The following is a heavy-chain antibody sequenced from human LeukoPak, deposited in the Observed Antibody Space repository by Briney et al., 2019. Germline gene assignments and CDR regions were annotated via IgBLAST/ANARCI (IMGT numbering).Heavy chain of an antibody. CDR1: GFTFSSYA. V-gene: IGHV3-30-3*01. CDR2: ISYDGGNK. D-gene: IGHD3-22*01. Sequence: GGSLRLSCSASGFTFSSYAMHWVRQAPGKGLEWVAVISYDGGNKYYADSVKGRFTISRDNSKNTLYLQMNSLRAEDTAVYYCAKEPPDYDSSGSLSYWGQGTLVTVSS. CDR3: AKEPPDYDSSGSLSY. J-gene: IGHJ4*02.